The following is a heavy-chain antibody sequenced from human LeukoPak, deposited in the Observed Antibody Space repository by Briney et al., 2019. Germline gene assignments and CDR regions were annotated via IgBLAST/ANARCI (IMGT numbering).Heavy chain of an antibody. Sequence: PGGSLRLSCAASGLTFSNGWMNWVRQAPGKGLEWVGRIKSRSDGGTTEYAAPVKGRFTISRDDSKKTLCLQLDSLKTEDTAVYYCATDVGDGYGLDGDFDYWGQGTLVTVSS. CDR1: GLTFSNGW. V-gene: IGHV3-15*01. CDR2: IKSRSDGGTT. CDR3: ATDVGDGYGLDGDFDY. J-gene: IGHJ4*02. D-gene: IGHD5-24*01.